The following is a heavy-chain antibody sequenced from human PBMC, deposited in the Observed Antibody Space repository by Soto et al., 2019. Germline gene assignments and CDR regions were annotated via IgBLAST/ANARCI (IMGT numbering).Heavy chain of an antibody. Sequence: PGGSLRLSCAASGFSFSDYYMSWIRQAPGKGLEWVSYISSSSSYIYYADSVKGRFTISRDNAKNSLYLQMNSLRAEDTAVYYCARASYYDSSGPTMSYYGMDVWGQGTTVTVSS. D-gene: IGHD3-22*01. CDR2: ISSSSSYI. V-gene: IGHV3-11*06. J-gene: IGHJ6*02. CDR1: GFSFSDYY. CDR3: ARASYYDSSGPTMSYYGMDV.